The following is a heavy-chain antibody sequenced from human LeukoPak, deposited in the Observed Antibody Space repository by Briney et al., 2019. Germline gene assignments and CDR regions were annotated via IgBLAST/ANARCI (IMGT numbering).Heavy chain of an antibody. J-gene: IGHJ4*02. D-gene: IGHD4-17*01. CDR2: IYPGDSDT. CDR1: GYIFTSYW. CDR3: ARRDATVTTPFDY. V-gene: IGHV5-51*01. Sequence: GESLKISCKGSGYIFTSYWIGCVRQMPGKGLEWMGIIYPGDSDTRYSPSFQGQVTISADKSISTAYLQWSSLKASDTAMYYCARRDATVTTPFDYWGQGTLVTVSS.